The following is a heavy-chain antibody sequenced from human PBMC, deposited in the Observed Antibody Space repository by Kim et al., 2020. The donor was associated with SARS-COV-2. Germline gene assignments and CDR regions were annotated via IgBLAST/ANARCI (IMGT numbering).Heavy chain of an antibody. V-gene: IGHV3-74*01. D-gene: IGHD3-22*01. CDR3: VRSRYSGSASDL. Sequence: TTYADSVKGRFTISRDNAKYMLYLEKRSLKAEDTAVYYCVRSRYSGSASDLWGQGTMVTVSS. J-gene: IGHJ3*01. CDR2: T.